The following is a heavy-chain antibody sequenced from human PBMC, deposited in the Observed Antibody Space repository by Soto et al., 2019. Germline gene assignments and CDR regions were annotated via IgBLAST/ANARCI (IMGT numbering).Heavy chain of an antibody. V-gene: IGHV3-33*01. D-gene: IGHD6-13*01. J-gene: IGHJ5*02. Sequence: GGSLRLSCAASGFTFSSYGMHWVRQAPGKGLEWVAVIWYDGSNKYYADSVKGRFTISRDNSKNTLYLQMNSLRAEDTAVYYCARDRYPDWEPTLQQLGAPWFDPWGQGTLVTVSS. CDR2: IWYDGSNK. CDR1: GFTFSSYG. CDR3: ARDRYPDWEPTLQQLGAPWFDP.